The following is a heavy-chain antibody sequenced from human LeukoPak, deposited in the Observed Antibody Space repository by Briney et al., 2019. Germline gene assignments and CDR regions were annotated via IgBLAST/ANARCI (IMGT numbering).Heavy chain of an antibody. CDR2: LYASGSA. D-gene: IGHD6-13*01. J-gene: IGHJ4*02. CDR3: ARVIAAAGIDYFDY. CDR1: GFTVSSNY. Sequence: GGSLRLSCAASGFTVSSNYMSWVRQAPGKGLEWVSILYASGSAYYADSVKGRFTISRDNSKNTLYLQVNSLRAEDTAVYYCARVIAAAGIDYFDYWGQGTLVTVSS. V-gene: IGHV3-53*01.